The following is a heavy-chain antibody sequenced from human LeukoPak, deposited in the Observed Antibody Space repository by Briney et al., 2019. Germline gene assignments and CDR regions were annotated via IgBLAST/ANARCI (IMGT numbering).Heavy chain of an antibody. CDR3: ARLLTSGWSHRRHYVDY. V-gene: IGHV5-51*01. Sequence: GESLKISCKASGYSFTSYWIGWVRQMPGKGLEWVGIVYPFDSDARYSPSFQGQVTVSADKSNTSAYLQWSGLKASDTAMYYCARLLTSGWSHRRHYVDYWGQGTLVTVSS. D-gene: IGHD6-19*01. CDR2: VYPFDSDA. CDR1: GYSFTSYW. J-gene: IGHJ4*02.